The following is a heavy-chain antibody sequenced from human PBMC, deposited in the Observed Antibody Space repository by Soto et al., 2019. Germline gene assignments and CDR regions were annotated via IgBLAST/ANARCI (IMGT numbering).Heavy chain of an antibody. J-gene: IGHJ6*02. CDR2: INYSGST. V-gene: IGHV4-39*01. D-gene: IGHD2-2*01. CDR3: AKLAGYCSGTSCYGHYAMDA. CDR1: SGSICRSLSN. Sequence: SVTLSLTCIIGSGSICRSLSNWGCIRQAPGQGLEWIGNINYSGSTYYNPSLQSRLTISVDTSNNQFSLRLSSVTAADTAVYYCAKLAGYCSGTSCYGHYAMDAWGQGTTVT.